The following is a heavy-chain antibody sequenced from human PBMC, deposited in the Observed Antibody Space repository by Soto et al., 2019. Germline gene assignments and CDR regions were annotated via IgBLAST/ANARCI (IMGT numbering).Heavy chain of an antibody. Sequence: QGLEWMGRIIPILGIANYAQKFQGRVTITADKSTSTAYMELSSLRSEDTAVYYCARGYCSGGSCYYYYMDVWGKGTTVTVSS. D-gene: IGHD2-15*01. J-gene: IGHJ6*03. CDR3: ARGYCSGGSCYYYYMDV. CDR2: IIPILGIA. V-gene: IGHV1-69*04.